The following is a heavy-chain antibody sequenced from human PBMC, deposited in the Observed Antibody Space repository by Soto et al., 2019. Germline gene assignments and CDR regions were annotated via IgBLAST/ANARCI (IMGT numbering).Heavy chain of an antibody. CDR1: GYNFPDYW. D-gene: IGHD3-9*01. Sequence: GESLKISCKGLGYNFPDYWIAWVRQMPGKGLEYMGIIYPGDSDTRYSPSFQGQVTISADKSISTAYLQWNSLEASDTAMYYCARARRHYDILTGYPHYFDYWGQGTLVTVSS. J-gene: IGHJ4*02. CDR3: ARARRHYDILTGYPHYFDY. CDR2: IYPGDSDT. V-gene: IGHV5-51*01.